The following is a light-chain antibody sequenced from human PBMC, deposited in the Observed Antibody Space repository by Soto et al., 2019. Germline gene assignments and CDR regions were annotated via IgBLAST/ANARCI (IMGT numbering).Light chain of an antibody. CDR3: HQYHNWPPWT. V-gene: IGKV3-15*01. CDR1: RSVSSN. J-gene: IGKJ1*01. Sequence: EIVMTQSPATLSVSPGERATLSCRASRSVSSNLAWYQQKPGQAPRLLIYGASTRVTDIPARFSASGSGTDFTLTISSLQSEDVAIYYCHQYHNWPPWTFGQGTKVDIK. CDR2: GAS.